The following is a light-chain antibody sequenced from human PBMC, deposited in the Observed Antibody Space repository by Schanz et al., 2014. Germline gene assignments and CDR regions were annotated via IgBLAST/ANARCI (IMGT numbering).Light chain of an antibody. CDR2: AAS. V-gene: IGKV1-12*01. Sequence: DIQMTQSPSSVSASVGDTVTITCRASQDINKWLAWYQQKPGQAPKLLIYAASTLQSGVPSRFPGRGSGTDFTLTISSLQPEDFATYFCQQADTFPPTYTFGPGTRVYIK. J-gene: IGKJ2*01. CDR1: QDINKW. CDR3: QQADTFPPTYT.